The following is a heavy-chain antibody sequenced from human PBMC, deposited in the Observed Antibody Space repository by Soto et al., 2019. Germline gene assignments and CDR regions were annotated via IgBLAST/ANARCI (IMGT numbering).Heavy chain of an antibody. Sequence: SETLSLTCTVSGGSISSYYWSWIRQPPGKGLEWIGYIYYSGSTNYNPSLKSRVTISVDTSKNQFSLKLSSVTAADTAVYYCARDHLRYYAFDIWGQGTMVTVS. V-gene: IGHV4-59*01. CDR3: ARDHLRYYAFDI. CDR1: GGSISSYY. CDR2: IYYSGST. J-gene: IGHJ3*02. D-gene: IGHD3-9*01.